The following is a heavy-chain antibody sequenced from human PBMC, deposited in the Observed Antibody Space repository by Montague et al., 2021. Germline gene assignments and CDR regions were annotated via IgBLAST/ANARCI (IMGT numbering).Heavy chain of an antibody. Sequence: SETLSLTCTVSGGSIGSHYWSWVRQPPGKGLEWIGCVYYRGNMAHNSSLKSRLTMLVDTAKNQVSLKLKSVTAADTAVYYCARDHHFSSGDNWFGPWGQGILVTVSS. V-gene: IGHV4-59*11. D-gene: IGHD3-3*01. CDR3: ARDHHFSSGDNWFGP. CDR1: GGSIGSHY. J-gene: IGHJ5*02. CDR2: VYYRGNM.